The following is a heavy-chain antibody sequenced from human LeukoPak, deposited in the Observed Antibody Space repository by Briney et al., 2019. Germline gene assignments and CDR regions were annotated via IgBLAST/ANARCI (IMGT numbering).Heavy chain of an antibody. J-gene: IGHJ4*02. CDR1: GFTFDDYA. Sequence: PGGSLRLSCAASGFTFDDYAMHWVRQAPGKGLEWVSGISWNSGSIGYADSVKGRFTISRDNAKNSLYLQMNSLRAEDTALYYCAKAMYGSGWYPFDYWGQGTLVTVSS. CDR3: AKAMYGSGWYPFDY. D-gene: IGHD6-19*01. V-gene: IGHV3-9*01. CDR2: ISWNSGSI.